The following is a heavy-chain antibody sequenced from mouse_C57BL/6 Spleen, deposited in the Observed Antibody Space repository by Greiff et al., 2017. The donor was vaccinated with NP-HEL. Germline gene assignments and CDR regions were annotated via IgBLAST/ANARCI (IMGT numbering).Heavy chain of an antibody. CDR1: GYTFTDYE. V-gene: IGHV1-15*01. CDR2: IDPETGGT. CDR3: TRGLGRDYYAMDY. Sequence: QVQLQQSGAELVRPGASVTLSCKASGYTFTDYEMHWVKQTPVHGLEWIGAIDPETGGTAYNQKFKGKAILTADKSSSTAYMELRSLTSADSAVYYCTRGLGRDYYAMDYWGQGTSVTVSS. D-gene: IGHD4-1*01. J-gene: IGHJ4*01.